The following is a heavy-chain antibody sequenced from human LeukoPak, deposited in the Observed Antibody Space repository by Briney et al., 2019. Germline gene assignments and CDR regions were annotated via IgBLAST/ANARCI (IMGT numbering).Heavy chain of an antibody. D-gene: IGHD3-10*01. V-gene: IGHV4-34*01. CDR2: SNDSGGT. CDR3: ARAPCFGSCRGLDV. Sequence: SETLSLTCAVYGGTFSGYYWSWIRQPPGKRLEWVGESNDSGGTNYNPSLKSRVTISADKSKNQVSLKLSSVTAADTAVYYCARAPCFGSCRGLDVWGQGTTVTVSS. CDR1: GGTFSGYY. J-gene: IGHJ6*02.